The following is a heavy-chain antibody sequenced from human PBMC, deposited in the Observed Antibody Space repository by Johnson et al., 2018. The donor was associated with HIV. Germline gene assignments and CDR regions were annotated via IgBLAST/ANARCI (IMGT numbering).Heavy chain of an antibody. Sequence: VHLVESGGGLVQPGRSLRLSCAASGFTFDDYGMSWVRQAPGKGLEWVSGINWNGGSTGYADSVKGRFTISRDNAKNSLYLQMNSLRAEDTALYYCAREGIAARPGAFDIWGQGTMVTVSS. CDR1: GFTFDDYG. J-gene: IGHJ3*02. CDR3: AREGIAARPGAFDI. CDR2: INWNGGST. V-gene: IGHV3-20*04. D-gene: IGHD6-6*01.